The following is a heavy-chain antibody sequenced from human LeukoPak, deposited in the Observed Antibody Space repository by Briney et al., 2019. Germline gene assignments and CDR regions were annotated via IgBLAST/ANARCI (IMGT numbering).Heavy chain of an antibody. CDR2: INRNGGSA. CDR1: GFTFDDYG. J-gene: IGHJ5*02. Sequence: GGSLRLSCAASGFTFDDYGMSWVRQAPGKGLEWVSGINRNGGSAGYADSVKGRFTISRDNAKNSLYLQMNSLRAEDTAVYYCARTAYYDFWSGYYADNWFDPWGQGTLVTVSS. CDR3: ARTAYYDFWSGYYADNWFDP. V-gene: IGHV3-20*04. D-gene: IGHD3-3*01.